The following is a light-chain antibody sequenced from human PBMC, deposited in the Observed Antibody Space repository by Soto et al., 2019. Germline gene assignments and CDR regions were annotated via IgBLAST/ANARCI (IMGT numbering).Light chain of an antibody. V-gene: IGLV1-40*01. J-gene: IGLJ2*01. CDR2: GNS. CDR1: TSNIGAIYD. CDR3: QSYDSSRTVLV. Sequence: QSVLTQPPSVSGAPGQRVTISCTGSTSNIGAIYDVHWYQQLPGTAPKLLIYGNSNRPSGVPDRFSGSKSGTSASLAITWLRAEDEADYYCQSYDSSRTVLVFGGGTKLTVL.